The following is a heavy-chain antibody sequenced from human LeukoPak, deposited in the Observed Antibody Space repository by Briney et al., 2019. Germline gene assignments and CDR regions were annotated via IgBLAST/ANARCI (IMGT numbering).Heavy chain of an antibody. V-gene: IGHV4-34*01. D-gene: IGHD3-22*01. CDR3: ARHGAFTYYYDSSGYYGNYYFDY. J-gene: IGHJ4*02. CDR2: INHSGST. CDR1: GGSFSGYY. Sequence: PSETLSLTCAVYGGSFSGYYWSWIRQPPGKGLEWIGEINHSGSTNYNPSLKSRVTISVDTSKNQFSLKLSSVTAADTAVYYCARHGAFTYYYDSSGYYGNYYFDYWGQGTLVTVSS.